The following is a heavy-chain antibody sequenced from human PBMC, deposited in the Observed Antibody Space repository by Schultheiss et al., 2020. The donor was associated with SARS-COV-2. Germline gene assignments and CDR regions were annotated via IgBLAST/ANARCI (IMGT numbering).Heavy chain of an antibody. V-gene: IGHV3-23*01. Sequence: GGSLRLSCAASGFTFSSYGMHWVRQAPGKGLEWVSAISGSGGSTYYADSVKGRFTISRDNSKNTLYLQMNSLRAEDTAVYYCAKEGWDVVVTAPPDYWGQGTLVTVSS. CDR3: AKEGWDVVVTAPPDY. CDR2: ISGSGGST. CDR1: GFTFSSYG. D-gene: IGHD2-21*02. J-gene: IGHJ4*02.